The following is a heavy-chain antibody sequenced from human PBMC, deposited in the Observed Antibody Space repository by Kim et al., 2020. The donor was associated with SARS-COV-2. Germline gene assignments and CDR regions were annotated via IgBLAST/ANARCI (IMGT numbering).Heavy chain of an antibody. Sequence: GGSLRLSCVASGFTFRNYWMSWVRQAPGKGLEWVANIKQDGSEKNYVDSVKGRFTLSRDNTKNSVYLQMNSLRAEDTAVYYCARGAAAVVANWGQGTLVT. CDR3: ARGAAAVVAN. D-gene: IGHD6-13*01. V-gene: IGHV3-7*03. J-gene: IGHJ4*01. CDR2: IKQDGSEK. CDR1: GFTFRNYW.